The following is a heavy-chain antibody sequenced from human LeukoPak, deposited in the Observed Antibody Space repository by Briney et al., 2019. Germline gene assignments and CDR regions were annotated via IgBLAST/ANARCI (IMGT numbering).Heavy chain of an antibody. CDR2: VFPIFGTA. CDR1: GGTFSSYA. CDR3: AIPPVTDSGGWYPFLC. J-gene: IGHJ4*02. Sequence: ASVKVSCKASGGTFSSYAISWVRPAPRQGLEWMGWVFPIFGTANYAQKFQGRVTITTYEPTSTAYLELSTLRSEDTGVYYCAIPPVTDSGGWYPFLCWGQGTLVTVSS. V-gene: IGHV1-69*05. D-gene: IGHD6-19*01.